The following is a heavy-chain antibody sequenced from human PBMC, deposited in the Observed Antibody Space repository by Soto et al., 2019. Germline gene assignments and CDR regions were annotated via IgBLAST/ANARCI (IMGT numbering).Heavy chain of an antibody. D-gene: IGHD1-1*01. CDR3: ARDIGDTTLRQWGRSFHY. CDR1: GLNFTNYY. V-gene: IGHV1-46*01. Sequence: QVQLVQSGAEVKKPGASVKVSCKASGLNFTNYYNHWVRQPPGQGLEWMGLITPSGGGTFYAQKFQGRVTVTRDTSTGTVYMELSNLRSEDTAVYFCARDIGDTTLRQWGRSFHYWGQGTLVTVSS. J-gene: IGHJ4*02. CDR2: ITPSGGGT.